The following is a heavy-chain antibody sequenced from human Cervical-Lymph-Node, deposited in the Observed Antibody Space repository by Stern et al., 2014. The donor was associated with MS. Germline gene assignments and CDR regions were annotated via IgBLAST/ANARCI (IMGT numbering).Heavy chain of an antibody. Sequence: QVTLKESGPVLVKPTETLTLTCTVSGFSLSNARMGVSWIRQPPGKALEWLAHILSNDEKSYSTSLKSRLTISKDTSKSQVVLTMANMDPVDTATYYCARTSSGWELFDFDYWGQGTLVTVSS. CDR3: ARTSSGWELFDFDY. J-gene: IGHJ4*02. V-gene: IGHV2-26*01. CDR2: ILSNDEK. CDR1: GFSLSNARMG. D-gene: IGHD1-26*01.